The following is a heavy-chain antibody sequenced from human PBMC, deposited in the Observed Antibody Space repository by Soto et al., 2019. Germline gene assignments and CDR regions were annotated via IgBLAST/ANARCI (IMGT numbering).Heavy chain of an antibody. CDR2: IWYDGSNK. Sequence: LRLSFAASGFTFSSYGMHWVRQAPGKGLEWVAVIWYDGSNKYYADSVKGRFTISRDNSKNTLYLQMNSLRAEDTAVYYCARDRVGATVFDYWGQGTLVTVSS. D-gene: IGHD1-26*01. J-gene: IGHJ4*02. V-gene: IGHV3-33*01. CDR1: GFTFSSYG. CDR3: ARDRVGATVFDY.